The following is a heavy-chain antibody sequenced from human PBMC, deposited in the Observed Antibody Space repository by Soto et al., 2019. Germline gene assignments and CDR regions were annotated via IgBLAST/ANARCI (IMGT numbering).Heavy chain of an antibody. J-gene: IGHJ4*02. V-gene: IGHV3-7*01. Sequence: GGSLRLSCAASGFTFSGYWMSWVRQAPGKGLEWVANIKQDGSEKYYVDSVKGRFTISRDNAKNSLYLLMNSLRAEDTAVYYCAKNNRYCSSTNCFVFDFWGQGTLVTVSS. CDR2: IKQDGSEK. D-gene: IGHD2-2*01. CDR3: AKNNRYCSSTNCFVFDF. CDR1: GFTFSGYW.